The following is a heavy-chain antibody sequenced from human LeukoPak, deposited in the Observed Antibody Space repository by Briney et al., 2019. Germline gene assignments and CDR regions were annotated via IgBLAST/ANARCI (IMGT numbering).Heavy chain of an antibody. D-gene: IGHD2-8*01. Sequence: ASVKVSCKASGYTFTGYFIHWVRQAPGQGLEWMGWINPNSGGTNYAQKFQGRVTMTRDASISTAYMELSRLRSDDTAVYYCASVMALKGTYYWGQGTLLTVSS. J-gene: IGHJ4*02. CDR1: GYTFTGYF. CDR2: INPNSGGT. V-gene: IGHV1-2*02. CDR3: ASVMALKGTYY.